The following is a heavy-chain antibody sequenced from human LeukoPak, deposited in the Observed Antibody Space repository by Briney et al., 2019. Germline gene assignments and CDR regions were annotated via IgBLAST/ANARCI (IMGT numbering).Heavy chain of an antibody. J-gene: IGHJ6*02. V-gene: IGHV3-64D*09. CDR3: VKGAAATPLGYGMDV. CDR1: GFTFRNYA. CDR2: ISSNGDNT. D-gene: IGHD6-25*01. Sequence: PGGSLRLSCSASGFTFRNYAMHWVRQAPGKGLEYVSAISSNGDNTNYAESLKGRFTISRDNSKNTLYLQMSGLRAEDTAVYYCVKGAAATPLGYGMDVWGQGTTVTVSS.